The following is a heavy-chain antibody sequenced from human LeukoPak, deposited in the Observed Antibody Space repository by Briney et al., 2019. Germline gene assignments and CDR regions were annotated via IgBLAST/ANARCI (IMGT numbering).Heavy chain of an antibody. V-gene: IGHV3-74*01. Sequence: PGGSLRLSCAAPGFTLSNSRMFWGRPAPGEGRRYVSELNNEGNRIRYVDSVKGRFTIFRDGAKNTLVLQMNSLRDDDTAMYDCARGGVPVAFDYWGQGIMVTVSS. CDR1: GFTLSNSR. CDR3: ARGGVPVAFDY. J-gene: IGHJ4*02. D-gene: IGHD3-10*01. CDR2: LNNEGNRI.